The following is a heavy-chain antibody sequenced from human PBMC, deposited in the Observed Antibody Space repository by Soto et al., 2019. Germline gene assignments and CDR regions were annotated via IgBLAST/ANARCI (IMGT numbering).Heavy chain of an antibody. Sequence: SEPLSLTCNVSGVSGDSFTNYFWSWLRQTPGKGLEWIGYIYHTGNTNNNPSLESRVVISIDTSKNQFSLKLNSVTAADTAVYYCATREPNSRTYFGVFDYWGQGTQVTVS. CDR2: IYHTGNT. V-gene: IGHV4-59*08. J-gene: IGHJ4*02. CDR1: GDSFTNYF. D-gene: IGHD1-26*01. CDR3: ATREPNSRTYFGVFDY.